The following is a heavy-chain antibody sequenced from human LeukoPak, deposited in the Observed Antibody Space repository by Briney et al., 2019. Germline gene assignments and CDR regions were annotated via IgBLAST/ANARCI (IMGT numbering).Heavy chain of an antibody. D-gene: IGHD6-13*01. CDR1: GFTFSSYA. V-gene: IGHV3-23*01. CDR2: ISGSGGST. CDR3: AKRSYIAAAKYYFDY. Sequence: GGSLRLPCAASGFTFSSYAMSWVRQAPGKGLEWVSAISGSGGSTYYADSVKGRFTISRDNSKNTLYLQMNSLRAEDTAVYYCAKRSYIAAAKYYFDYWGQGTLVTVSS. J-gene: IGHJ4*02.